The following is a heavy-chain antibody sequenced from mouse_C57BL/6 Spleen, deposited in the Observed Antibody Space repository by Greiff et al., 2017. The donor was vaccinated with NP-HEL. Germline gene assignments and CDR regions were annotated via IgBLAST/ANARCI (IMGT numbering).Heavy chain of an antibody. CDR1: GYTFTSYW. V-gene: IGHV1-69*01. D-gene: IGHD1-1*01. CDR3: ARVVAYYYAMDY. CDR2: IDPSDSYT. J-gene: IGHJ4*01. Sequence: QVQLKQPGAELVMPGASVKLSCKASGYTFTSYWMHWVKQRPGQGLEWIGEIDPSDSYTNYNQKFKGKSTLTVDKSSSTAYMQLSSLTSEDSAVYYCARVVAYYYAMDYWGQGTSVTVSS.